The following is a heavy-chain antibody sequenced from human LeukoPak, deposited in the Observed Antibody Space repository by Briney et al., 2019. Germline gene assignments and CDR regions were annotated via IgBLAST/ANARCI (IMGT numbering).Heavy chain of an antibody. J-gene: IGHJ5*02. CDR1: GFTFSSYW. CDR2: IKQDGSEK. D-gene: IGHD2-15*01. Sequence: GSLRLSCAASGFTFSSYWMSWVRQASGKGLEWVANIKQDGSEKYYVDSVKGRFTISRDNAKNSLYLQMNSLRAEDTAVYYCARDRSRYCSGGSCPRFDPWGQGTLVTVSS. V-gene: IGHV3-7*01. CDR3: ARDRSRYCSGGSCPRFDP.